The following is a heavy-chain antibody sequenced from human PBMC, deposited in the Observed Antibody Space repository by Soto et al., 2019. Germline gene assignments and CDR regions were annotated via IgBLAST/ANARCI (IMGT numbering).Heavy chain of an antibody. CDR3: ASKFGELLADAFDI. CDR1: GGSISSDSYY. CDR2: ISYSGST. Sequence: SETLSLTCTVSGGSISSDSYYWGWIRQSPEKGLEWIASISYSGSTYYNPTLKSRLIISVDTSKSQFSLKLTSVTAADTGVYYCASKFGELLADAFDIWGQGTVVT. D-gene: IGHD3-10*01. J-gene: IGHJ3*02. V-gene: IGHV4-39*07.